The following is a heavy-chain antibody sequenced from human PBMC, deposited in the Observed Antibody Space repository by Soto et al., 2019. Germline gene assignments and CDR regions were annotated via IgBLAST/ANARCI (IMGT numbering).Heavy chain of an antibody. CDR2: ISAYNGNT. J-gene: IGHJ6*02. CDR3: ARHCTNGVCPYYYGMDV. CDR1: GYTFTSYG. V-gene: IGHV1-18*04. Sequence: ASVKVSCKASGYTFTSYGISWVRQAPGQGLEWMGWISAYNGNTNYAQKLQGRVTMTTDTSTSTAYMKLRSLRSDDTAVYYCARHCTNGVCPYYYGMDVWGQGTTVTVSS. D-gene: IGHD2-8*01.